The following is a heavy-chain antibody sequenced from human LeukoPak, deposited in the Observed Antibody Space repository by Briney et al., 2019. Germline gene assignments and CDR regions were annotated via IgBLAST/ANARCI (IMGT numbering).Heavy chain of an antibody. D-gene: IGHD6-13*01. V-gene: IGHV3-74*01. Sequence: PGGSLRLTCAASRFTFSSYWMHWVRQAPGKGLVWVSRINSDGRSASYADSVKGRLTISRDNAKNTLYLQMKSLRAEDTAVYYCARVDSSSWYYFGYWGQGTLVTVSS. CDR3: ARVDSSSWYYFGY. CDR1: RFTFSSYW. J-gene: IGHJ4*02. CDR2: INSDGRSA.